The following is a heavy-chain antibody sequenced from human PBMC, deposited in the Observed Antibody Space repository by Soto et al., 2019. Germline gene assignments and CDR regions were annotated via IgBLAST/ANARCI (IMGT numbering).Heavy chain of an antibody. V-gene: IGHV3-48*01. Sequence: EVQLVESGGGLVQPGGSLRLSCVASGFMFNSYSMNWVRQAPGKGLEWISYINSGSTSVLYADSVKGRFTSSRDNARNSLYLQMNSLRAEDTAVYYCASSTSPDGYWGQGTLVTVSS. CDR1: GFMFNSYS. CDR2: INSGSTSV. CDR3: ASSTSPDGY. J-gene: IGHJ4*02. D-gene: IGHD2-2*01.